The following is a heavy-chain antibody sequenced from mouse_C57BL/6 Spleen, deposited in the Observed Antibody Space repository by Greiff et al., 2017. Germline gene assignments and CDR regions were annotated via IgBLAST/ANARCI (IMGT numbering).Heavy chain of an antibody. Sequence: EVQLVESGAELVKPGASVKLSCTASGFNIKDYYMHWVKQRTEQGLEWIGRIDPEDGETKYAPKFQGKATITADTSSNTAYLQLSSLTSEDTAVXYGARTTLRVAMDYWGQGTSVTVSS. V-gene: IGHV14-2*01. CDR3: ARTTLRVAMDY. D-gene: IGHD1-1*01. CDR1: GFNIKDYY. J-gene: IGHJ4*01. CDR2: IDPEDGET.